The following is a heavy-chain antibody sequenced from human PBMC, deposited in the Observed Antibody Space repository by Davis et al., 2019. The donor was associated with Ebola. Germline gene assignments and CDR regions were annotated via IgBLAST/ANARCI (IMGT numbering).Heavy chain of an antibody. Sequence: PGGSLRLSCAASGFTFSSYAMSWVRQAPGKGLEWVSVISGSGGSTYYADSVKGRFTISRDNSKNTLYLQMNSLRAEDTAVYYCAKGGGITIFGVGINFDYWGQGTLVTVSS. J-gene: IGHJ4*02. D-gene: IGHD3-3*01. CDR2: ISGSGGST. CDR3: AKGGGITIFGVGINFDY. CDR1: GFTFSSYA. V-gene: IGHV3-23*01.